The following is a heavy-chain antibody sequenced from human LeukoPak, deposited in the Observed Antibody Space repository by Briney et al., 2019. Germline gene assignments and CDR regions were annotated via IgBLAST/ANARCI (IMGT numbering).Heavy chain of an antibody. D-gene: IGHD5-12*01. CDR2: ISGSGGST. CDR1: GFTFSNYI. V-gene: IGHV3-23*01. J-gene: IGHJ6*03. CDR3: AREGGGSSDLFYYYMDV. Sequence: LPGGSLRLSCAASGFTFSNYIMSWVRQAPGKGLEWVSAISGSGGSTYYADSVKGRFTISRDNFKNTLYLQMNSLRAEDTAEYYCAREGGGSSDLFYYYMDVWGKGTTVTISS.